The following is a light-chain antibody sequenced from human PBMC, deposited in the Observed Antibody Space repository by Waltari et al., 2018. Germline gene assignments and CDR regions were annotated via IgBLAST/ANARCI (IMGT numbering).Light chain of an antibody. CDR3: SSFTRSSTFL. Sequence: QSALTQPASVSGSPGQSLTISCPGTSSDVGVYNFFSWYQQHPDKFPKLMIYEVSKRPSGVSNRFSGSKSGYTASLTISGLQAEDEADYYCSSFTRSSTFLFGGGTKVTVL. CDR2: EVS. J-gene: IGLJ3*02. V-gene: IGLV2-14*03. CDR1: SSDVGVYNF.